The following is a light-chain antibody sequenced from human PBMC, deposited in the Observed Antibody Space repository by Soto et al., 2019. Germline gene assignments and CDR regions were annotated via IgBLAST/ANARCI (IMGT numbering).Light chain of an antibody. V-gene: IGKV3D-15*01. CDR1: QSLISN. CDR3: KQYNNWPFT. J-gene: IGKJ3*01. CDR2: GAS. Sequence: EIVMTQSPATLSVSPGERATLSCRASQSLISNVAWYQQKPGQVPRLIIYGASTRATGIPARFSGSRSGTEFTLTINSLQSEDFAVYYCKQYNNWPFTFGPGTKVDIK.